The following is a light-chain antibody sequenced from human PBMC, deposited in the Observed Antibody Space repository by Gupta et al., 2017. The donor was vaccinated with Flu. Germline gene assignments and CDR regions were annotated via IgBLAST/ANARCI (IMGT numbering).Light chain of an antibody. CDR1: SSDVGDYNC. Sequence: QSALTQPASVSGSPGQSIIISCTGTSSDVGDYNCVSWYQQHPGKAPKLIIYEVSNRPSGVSNRFSGSKSGNTASLTISGLQADDEADYYCSAYTRGTAAVIAWVFGGGTKVTVL. J-gene: IGLJ2*01. CDR3: SAYTRGTAAVIAWV. V-gene: IGLV2-14*01. CDR2: EVS.